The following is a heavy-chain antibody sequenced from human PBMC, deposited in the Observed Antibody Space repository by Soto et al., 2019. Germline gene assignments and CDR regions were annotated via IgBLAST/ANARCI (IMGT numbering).Heavy chain of an antibody. D-gene: IGHD6-19*01. CDR3: ARDNGYSSGWLAY. Sequence: GGSLRLSCAASGFTFSSYAMHWVRQAPGKGLEWVAVISYDGSNKYYADSVKGRFTISRDNSKNTLYLQMNSLRAEDTAVYYCARDNGYSSGWLAYWGQGTLVTVSS. J-gene: IGHJ4*02. CDR2: ISYDGSNK. CDR1: GFTFSSYA. V-gene: IGHV3-30-3*01.